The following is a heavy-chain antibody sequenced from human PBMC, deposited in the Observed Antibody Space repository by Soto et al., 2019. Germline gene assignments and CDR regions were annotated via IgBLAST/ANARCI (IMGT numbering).Heavy chain of an antibody. D-gene: IGHD3-10*01. CDR1: GGSISSGGYY. J-gene: IGHJ4*02. CDR3: ARDATRGVIPY. V-gene: IGHV4-31*03. CDR2: IYYSGST. Sequence: SETLSLTCTVSGGSISSGGYYWSWIRQHPGKGLEWIGYIYYSGSTYYNPSLKSRVTISVDTSKNQFSLKLSSVTAADTAVYYCARDATRGVIPYWGQGTLVTVSS.